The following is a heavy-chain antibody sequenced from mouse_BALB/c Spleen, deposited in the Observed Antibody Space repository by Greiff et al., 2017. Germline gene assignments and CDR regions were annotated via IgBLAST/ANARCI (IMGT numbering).Heavy chain of an antibody. CDR3: ARNGNYVGYWYFDV. D-gene: IGHD2-1*01. CDR2: ISSGSSTI. Sequence: DVKLVESGGGLVQPGGSRKLSCAASGFTFSSFGMHWVRQAPEKGLEWVAYISSGSSTIYYADTVKGRFTISRDNPKNTLFLQMTSLRSEDTAMYYCARNGNYVGYWYFDVWGAGTTVTVSS. V-gene: IGHV5-17*02. CDR1: GFTFSSFG. J-gene: IGHJ1*01.